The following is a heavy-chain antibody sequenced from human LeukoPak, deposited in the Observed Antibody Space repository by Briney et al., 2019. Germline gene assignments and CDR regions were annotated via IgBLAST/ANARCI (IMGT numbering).Heavy chain of an antibody. J-gene: IGHJ4*02. Sequence: GGSLRLSREPCGVTFSIYAVVGVPQTPEKAREGWAGISDSADRTSYSASVKGRSTLSRDTSKKPVFLQMNTLTAADMAVYFCVKGGVANIWEPVHWGQGTLVTVAS. CDR1: GVTFSIYA. CDR2: ISDSADRT. V-gene: IGHV3-23*01. D-gene: IGHD1-26*01. CDR3: VKGGVANIWEPVH.